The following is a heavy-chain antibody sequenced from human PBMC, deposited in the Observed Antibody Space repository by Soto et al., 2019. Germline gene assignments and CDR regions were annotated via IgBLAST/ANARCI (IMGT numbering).Heavy chain of an antibody. CDR3: ARDPAAVNCDY. Sequence: ASVKVSCKASGYTFTNSGIIWVRQAPGQGLEWLGWINTDNGNTNYAQKLQGRVTLTTDTSTSTAYMELRSLRSDDTAVYYCARDPAAVNCDYWGQGTLVT. CDR1: GYTFTNSG. D-gene: IGHD6-13*01. V-gene: IGHV1-18*01. J-gene: IGHJ4*02. CDR2: INTDNGNT.